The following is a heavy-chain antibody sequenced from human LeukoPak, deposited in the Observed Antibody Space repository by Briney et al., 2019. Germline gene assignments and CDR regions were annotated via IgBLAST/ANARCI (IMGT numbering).Heavy chain of an antibody. CDR2: IHTGGGT. CDR3: ARLTRLSTSPDRYYLDY. V-gene: IGHV4-4*09. D-gene: IGHD6-6*01. CDR1: GDSISSYY. Sequence: SETLSLTCTVSGDSISSYYWSWIRQPPGKGLECIGYIHTGGGTSYIPSLKGRVTISIDTSKNQFSLKLRSVTAADSAVYYCARLTRLSTSPDRYYLDYWGQGTLVTVSS. J-gene: IGHJ4*02.